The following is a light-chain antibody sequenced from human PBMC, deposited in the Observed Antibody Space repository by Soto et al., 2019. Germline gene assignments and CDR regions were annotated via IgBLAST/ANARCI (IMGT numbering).Light chain of an antibody. CDR2: GTS. J-gene: IGKJ1*01. V-gene: IGKV3-20*01. CDR1: QPVGRSY. CDR3: QQYDSTPPWA. Sequence: VVLTQSPGILYLSPGERATLSCRASQPVGRSYLAWYQQQPGQPPRLLIFGTSTRATGIPDRFSGGGSGTEFTLTISRLDPEDFAVYYCQQYDSTPPWAFGQGTRVEVK.